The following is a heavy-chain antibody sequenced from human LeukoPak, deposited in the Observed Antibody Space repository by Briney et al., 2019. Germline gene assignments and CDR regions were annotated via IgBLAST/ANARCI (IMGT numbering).Heavy chain of an antibody. CDR3: ARGSYYYGSGSYFDY. CDR1: GYSISSDYY. D-gene: IGHD3-10*01. J-gene: IGHJ4*02. V-gene: IGHV4-38-2*02. CDR2: IFHNGNT. Sequence: PSETLSLTCTVSGYSISSDYYWGWIRQPPGKGLEWIGNIFHNGNTYYNPSLKSRVTMSIDTSKKQFSLKLRTATAADTAVYYCARGSYYYGSGSYFDYWGQGTLVTVSS.